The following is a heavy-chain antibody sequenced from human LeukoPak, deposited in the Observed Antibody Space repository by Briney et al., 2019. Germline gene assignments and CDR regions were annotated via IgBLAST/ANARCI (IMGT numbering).Heavy chain of an antibody. J-gene: IGHJ4*02. CDR3: LRDWYGSGSYWQIRESYFDY. CDR1: GFTFSNAW. Sequence: GGSLRLSCAACGFTFSNAWMSWVRRAPGKGREWVGRIKSKTDGGTTDYAATVTDRFTTSRDDSKNTLYLQMNSLKTEDTAVYYCLRDWYGSGSYWQIRESYFDYWGQGTLVTVSS. D-gene: IGHD3-10*01. CDR2: IKSKTDGGTT. V-gene: IGHV3-15*01.